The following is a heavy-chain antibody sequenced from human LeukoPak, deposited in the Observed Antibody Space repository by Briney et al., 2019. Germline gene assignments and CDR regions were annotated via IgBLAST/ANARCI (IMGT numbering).Heavy chain of an antibody. CDR1: GYTFTSYG. D-gene: IGHD3-16*01. Sequence: GASVKVSCKASGYTFTSYGISWVRQAPGQGLEWMGWISAYNGNTNYAQKLQGRVTMTTDTSTSTAYMELRSLRSDDTAVYYCARDAYDYVWRHSYYMDVWGKGTTVIVSS. CDR3: ARDAYDYVWRHSYYMDV. J-gene: IGHJ6*03. V-gene: IGHV1-18*01. CDR2: ISAYNGNT.